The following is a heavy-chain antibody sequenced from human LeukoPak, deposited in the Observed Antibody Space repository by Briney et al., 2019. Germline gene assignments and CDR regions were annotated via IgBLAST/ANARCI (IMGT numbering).Heavy chain of an antibody. J-gene: IGHJ4*02. CDR3: ARAQYYYGSGSLNDY. CDR2: ISSNGGST. D-gene: IGHD3-10*01. CDR1: GFTFSSYA. V-gene: IGHV3-64*01. Sequence: PGGSLRLSCAASGFTFSSYAMHWVRQAPGKGLEYVSAISSNGGSTYYANSVKGRFTISRDNSKNTLYLQMGSLRAEDMAVYYCARAQYYYGSGSLNDYWGQGTLVTVSS.